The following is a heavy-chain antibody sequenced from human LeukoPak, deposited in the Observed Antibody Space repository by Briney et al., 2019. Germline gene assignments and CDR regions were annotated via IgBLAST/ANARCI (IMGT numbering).Heavy chain of an antibody. CDR1: GYSISSGYY. Sequence: SETLSLTCAVSGYSISSGYYWGWIRQPPGKGLEWIGSTYHSGSTYYNPSLKSRVTISVDTSKNQFSLKLSSVTAADTAVYYCARLSSPWMGTARYYFDYWGQGTLVTVSS. CDR3: ARLSSPWMGTARYYFDY. V-gene: IGHV4-38-2*01. J-gene: IGHJ4*02. CDR2: TYHSGST. D-gene: IGHD7-27*01.